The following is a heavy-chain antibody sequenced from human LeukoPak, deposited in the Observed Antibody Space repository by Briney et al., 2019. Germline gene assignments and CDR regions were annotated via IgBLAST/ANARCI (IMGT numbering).Heavy chain of an antibody. J-gene: IGHJ4*02. CDR1: GYTFTSYG. CDR2: IRAYNGNT. V-gene: IGHV1-18*01. Sequence: EASVKVSCKASGYTFTSYGISWVRQAPGQGLEWMGWIRAYNGNTNYAQKLQGRVTMTTDTSTSTAYMELRSLRSDDTAVYYCARVRGYCSSTSCYTPDFDYWGQGTLVTVSS. D-gene: IGHD2-2*02. CDR3: ARVRGYCSSTSCYTPDFDY.